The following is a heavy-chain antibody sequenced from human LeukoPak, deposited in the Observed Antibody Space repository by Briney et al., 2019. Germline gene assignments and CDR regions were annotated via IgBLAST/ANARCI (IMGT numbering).Heavy chain of an antibody. CDR3: AKGRSDSIGLYLTYYYYYMDV. Sequence: GRSLRLSCAASGFTFSSYAMSWVRQAPGKGLEWVSAISGSGGSTYYADSVKGRFTISRDNSKNTLYLQMNSLRAEDTAVYYCAKGRSDSIGLYLTYYYYYMDVWRKETTVTVPS. V-gene: IGHV3-23*01. J-gene: IGHJ6*03. CDR1: GFTFSSYA. CDR2: ISGSGGST. D-gene: IGHD3-22*01.